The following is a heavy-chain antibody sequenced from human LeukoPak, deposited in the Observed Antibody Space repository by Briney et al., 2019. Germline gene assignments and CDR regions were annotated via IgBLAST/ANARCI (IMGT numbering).Heavy chain of an antibody. J-gene: IGHJ4*02. D-gene: IGHD4-23*01. Sequence: GGSLRLSCSTSGFTFGGYAMSRFRQAPGKGLEWVGFIRSKAYGGTTEYAASVKGRFTISRDDSKSIAYLQMNSLKTGDTAVYYCTRHPETYGGLFDYWGQGTLVTLSS. CDR3: TRHPETYGGLFDY. CDR1: GFTFGGYA. CDR2: IRSKAYGGTT. V-gene: IGHV3-49*03.